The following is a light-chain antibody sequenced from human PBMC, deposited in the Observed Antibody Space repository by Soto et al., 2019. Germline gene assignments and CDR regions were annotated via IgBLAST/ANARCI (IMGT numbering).Light chain of an antibody. J-gene: IGLJ2*01. CDR1: TSDIGTYNY. CDR2: EVS. V-gene: IGLV2-14*01. Sequence: QSVLTQPASVSGSPGQSITISCIGSTSDIGTYNYVSWYQQHPGKAPELMIYEVSNRPSGVSNRFYGSKSGNTASLTISGLQAEDEADYYCSSYTSKITVLFGGASKRTVL. CDR3: SSYTSKITVL.